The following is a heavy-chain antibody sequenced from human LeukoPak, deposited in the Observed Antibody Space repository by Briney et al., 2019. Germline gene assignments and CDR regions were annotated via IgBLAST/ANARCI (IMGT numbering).Heavy chain of an antibody. J-gene: IGHJ4*02. V-gene: IGHV3-13*01. CDR1: GFTFSSYD. CDR3: ARGWGTTTRDY. Sequence: GGSLRLSCAASGFTFSSYDMHWVRQATGKGLEWVSAIGTAGDTYYPGSVKGRFTISRENAKNSLYLQMNSLRAGDTAVYYCARGWGTTTRDYWGQGTLVTVSS. D-gene: IGHD1-26*01. CDR2: IGTAGDT.